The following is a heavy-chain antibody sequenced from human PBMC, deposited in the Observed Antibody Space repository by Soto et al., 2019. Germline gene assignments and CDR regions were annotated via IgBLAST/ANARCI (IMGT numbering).Heavy chain of an antibody. CDR3: ARDRLPIVGATNYYYYYGMDV. D-gene: IGHD1-26*01. Sequence: ASVKVSCKASGYTFTGYYMHWVRQAPGQGLEWMGWINPNSGGTNYAQKFQGWVTMTRDTSISTAYMELSRLRSDDTAVYYCARDRLPIVGATNYYYYYGMDVWGQGTTVTVSS. CDR1: GYTFTGYY. CDR2: INPNSGGT. J-gene: IGHJ6*02. V-gene: IGHV1-2*04.